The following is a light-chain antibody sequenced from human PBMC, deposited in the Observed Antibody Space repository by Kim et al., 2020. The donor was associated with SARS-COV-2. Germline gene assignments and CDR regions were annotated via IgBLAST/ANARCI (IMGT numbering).Light chain of an antibody. Sequence: EIVLTQSPATLSLSPGERATLSCRASQSVSSYLAWYQQKPGQAPRVLIYDASNRATGIPARFSGSGSGTDFTLTISSLEPEDFAVYYCQQRSNWPPALTFGGGTKVDIK. CDR3: QQRSNWPPALT. V-gene: IGKV3-11*01. CDR2: DAS. J-gene: IGKJ4*01. CDR1: QSVSSY.